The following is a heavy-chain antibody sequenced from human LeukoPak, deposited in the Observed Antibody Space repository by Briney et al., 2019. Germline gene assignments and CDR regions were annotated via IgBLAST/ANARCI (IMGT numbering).Heavy chain of an antibody. CDR2: ISSSGSTI. Sequence: GGSLRLSCAASGFTFSSYEMNWVRQAPGKGLEWVSYISSSGSTIYYADSVKGRFTISRDNAKNSLYLQMNSLRAEGTAVYYCARDSITMIAFFDYWGQGTLVTVSS. D-gene: IGHD3-22*01. CDR3: ARDSITMIAFFDY. CDR1: GFTFSSYE. J-gene: IGHJ4*02. V-gene: IGHV3-48*03.